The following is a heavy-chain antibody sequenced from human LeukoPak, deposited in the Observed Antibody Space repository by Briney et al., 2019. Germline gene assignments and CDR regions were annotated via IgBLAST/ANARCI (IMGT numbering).Heavy chain of an antibody. CDR3: AKDWGSSVGATAFDY. CDR1: GFTFSSYA. J-gene: IGHJ4*02. D-gene: IGHD1-26*01. Sequence: GGSLRLSCAASGFTFSSYAMSWVRQAPGKGLEWVSAISGSGGSTYYADSVKGRFTISRDNSKNSLYLQMNSLRTEDTALYYCAKDWGSSVGATAFDYWGQGTLVTVSS. CDR2: ISGSGGST. V-gene: IGHV3-23*01.